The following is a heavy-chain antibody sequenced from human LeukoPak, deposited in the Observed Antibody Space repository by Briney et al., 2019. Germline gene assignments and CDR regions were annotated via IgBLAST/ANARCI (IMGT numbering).Heavy chain of an antibody. J-gene: IGHJ6*03. Sequence: GGSLRLSCAASGFTFISYGMHWIRQAPGKGLEWVTFIRYDGSNKYYADSVKGRFIISRDNSKNTLYLQMNSLRAEDTAVYYCAKDTVKVTTIRRVPHYMDVWGKGTTVTVSS. D-gene: IGHD5-12*01. CDR2: IRYDGSNK. V-gene: IGHV3-30*02. CDR3: AKDTVKVTTIRRVPHYMDV. CDR1: GFTFISYG.